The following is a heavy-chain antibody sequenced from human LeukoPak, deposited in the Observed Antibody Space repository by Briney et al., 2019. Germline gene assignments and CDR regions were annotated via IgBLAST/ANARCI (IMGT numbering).Heavy chain of an antibody. Sequence: SETLSLTCTVSGGSISSYYWSWIRQPPGKGLEWIGYIYYSGSTNYNPSLKSRVTISVDTSKNQFSLKLSSVTAADTAVYYCAGEHPYYDILTGYSQPQYFQHWGQGTLVTVSS. CDR1: GGSISSYY. J-gene: IGHJ1*01. CDR3: AGEHPYYDILTGYSQPQYFQH. CDR2: IYYSGST. V-gene: IGHV4-59*01. D-gene: IGHD3-9*01.